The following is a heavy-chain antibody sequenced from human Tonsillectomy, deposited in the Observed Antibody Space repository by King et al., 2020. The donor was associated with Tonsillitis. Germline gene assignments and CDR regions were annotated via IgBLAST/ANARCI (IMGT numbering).Heavy chain of an antibody. CDR1: GFTFSSYG. D-gene: IGHD3-10*01. CDR2: IRYDGSNK. CDR3: AKRVNPGMLDYYYGMDV. J-gene: IGHJ6*02. V-gene: IGHV3-30*02. Sequence: VQLVESGGGVVQPGGSLRLSCAASGFTFSSYGMHWVRQAPGKGLEWVAFIRYDGSNKYYADSVKGRFTISRDNSKNTLYLQMNSLRAEDTAVYYCAKRVNPGMLDYYYGMDVWGQGTTVTVSS.